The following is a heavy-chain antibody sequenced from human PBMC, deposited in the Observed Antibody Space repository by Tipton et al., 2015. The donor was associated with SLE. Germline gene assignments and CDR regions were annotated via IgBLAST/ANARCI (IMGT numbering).Heavy chain of an antibody. V-gene: IGHV4-34*01. J-gene: IGHJ4*02. Sequence: TLSLTCAVYGGSFRGYYWSWIRQPPGKGLEWIGEINHRGSTDYNPSLKSRVSISVDKSKRQFSLKLSSVTAADTAVYYCATRINDYGDSGPFDYWGQGTLVTVSS. CDR3: ATRINDYGDSGPFDY. CDR1: GGSFRGYY. CDR2: INHRGST. D-gene: IGHD4-17*01.